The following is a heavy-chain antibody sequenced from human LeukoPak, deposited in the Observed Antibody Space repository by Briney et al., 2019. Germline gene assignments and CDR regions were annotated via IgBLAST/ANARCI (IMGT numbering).Heavy chain of an antibody. J-gene: IGHJ2*01. CDR1: GFTFSDHY. D-gene: IGHD3-3*01. V-gene: IGHV3-72*01. Sequence: GGSLRLSCAASGFTFSDHYMDWVRQAPGKGLEWVGRTRNKANSYTTEYAASVKGRFTISRDDSKNSLYLQMNSLKTEDTAVYYCARDRGDFWSGSAYWYFDLWGRGTLVTVSS. CDR2: TRNKANSYTT. CDR3: ARDRGDFWSGSAYWYFDL.